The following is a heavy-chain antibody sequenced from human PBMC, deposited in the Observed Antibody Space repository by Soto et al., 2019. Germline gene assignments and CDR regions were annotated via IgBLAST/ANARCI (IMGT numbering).Heavy chain of an antibody. V-gene: IGHV3-15*07. D-gene: IGHD6-13*01. J-gene: IGHJ6*02. CDR3: IWQQDFYYGRAV. CDR2: IKSKGGGGTA. Sequence: EVQLVESGGGLVTPGGSLTLSCAASGFSSSPAWMNWVRQAPGKGLEWVGLIKSKGGGGTADYAAPVKGRFIISRDDSKNTIYLQMNSLKPEDTALDYWIWQQDFYYGRAVWGQGTTVTVSS. CDR1: GFSSSPAW.